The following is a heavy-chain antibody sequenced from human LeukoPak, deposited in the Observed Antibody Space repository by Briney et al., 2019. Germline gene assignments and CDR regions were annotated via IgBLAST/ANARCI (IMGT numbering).Heavy chain of an antibody. CDR1: GFTFRNYW. CDR2: IKQDGSDR. D-gene: IGHD6-19*01. J-gene: IGHJ4*02. CDR3: VRNLAVAGTCFDS. V-gene: IGHV3-7*03. Sequence: GGSLRLSCAASGFTFRNYWMSWVRQAPGTGLEWVANIKQDGSDRNYVTSVRGRFPISRDNAESSLYLQMNSLRVEDTAVYYCVRNLAVAGTCFDSWGQGTLVTVSS.